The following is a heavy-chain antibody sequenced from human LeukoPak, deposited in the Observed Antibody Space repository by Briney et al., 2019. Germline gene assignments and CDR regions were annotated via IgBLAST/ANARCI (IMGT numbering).Heavy chain of an antibody. CDR1: GGSISSSSYY. CDR3: ARHWVDSSGWYSANWFDP. V-gene: IGHV4-39*01. CDR2: IYYSGST. J-gene: IGHJ5*02. D-gene: IGHD6-13*01. Sequence: SETLSLTCTVSGGSISSSSYYWGWIRQPPGKGLEWIGSIYYSGSTYYNPSLKSRVTISVDTSKNQFSLKLSSVTAADTAVYYCARHWVDSSGWYSANWFDPWGQGTLVTVSS.